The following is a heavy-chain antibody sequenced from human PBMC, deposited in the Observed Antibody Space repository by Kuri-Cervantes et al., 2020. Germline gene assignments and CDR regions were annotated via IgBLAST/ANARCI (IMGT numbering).Heavy chain of an antibody. CDR3: AREIAAADIRWFDP. CDR1: GGTFSSYA. CDR2: IIPIFGTA. J-gene: IGHJ5*02. Sequence: SVKVSCKASGGTFSSYAISWVRQAPGQGLEWMGGIIPIFGTANYAQKFQGRVTITADKSTSTAYMELRSLRSDDTAVYYCAREIAAADIRWFDPWGQGTLVTVSS. V-gene: IGHV1-69*06. D-gene: IGHD6-13*01.